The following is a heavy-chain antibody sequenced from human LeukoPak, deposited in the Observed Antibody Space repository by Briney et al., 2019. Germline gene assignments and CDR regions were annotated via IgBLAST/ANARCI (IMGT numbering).Heavy chain of an antibody. CDR1: GGSISSSSYY. CDR2: IYYSGST. D-gene: IGHD6-6*01. CDR3: ARHLTDRRLTYWFDP. J-gene: IGHJ5*02. Sequence: SETLSLTCSVSGGSISSSSYYWGWIRQPPGKGLECIGSIYYSGSTYYNPSLKSRVTISVDTTKNQFSLKLSSVTAADTAVYYCARHLTDRRLTYWFDPWGQGTLVTVSS. V-gene: IGHV4-39*01.